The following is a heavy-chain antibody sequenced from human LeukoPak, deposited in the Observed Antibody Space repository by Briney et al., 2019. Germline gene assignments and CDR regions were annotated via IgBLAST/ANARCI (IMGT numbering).Heavy chain of an antibody. V-gene: IGHV3-74*01. CDR2: FNSDGSST. D-gene: IGHD3-10*01. CDR3: ARSQSISMVRGPLGRWFDP. Sequence: GGSLRLSCAASGFTFSSYWMHWVRQAQGKGLVWVSRFNSDGSSTSYADSVKGRFTISRDNAKNTLYLQMNSLRAEDTAVYYCARSQSISMVRGPLGRWFDPWGQGTLVTVSS. J-gene: IGHJ5*02. CDR1: GFTFSSYW.